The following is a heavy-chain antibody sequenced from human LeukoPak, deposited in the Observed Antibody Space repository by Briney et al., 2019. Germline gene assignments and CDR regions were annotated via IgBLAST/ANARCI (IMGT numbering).Heavy chain of an antibody. CDR3: ARVGDGLNDAFDI. J-gene: IGHJ3*02. Sequence: ASVKVSCKASGYIFTGHYMNWVRQAPGQGLEWMGRINPKTGGTNFAQNFQGRVTMTRDTSISTGYMELTRLRPDDTAVYYCARVGDGLNDAFDIWSQGTMVTVSS. CDR1: GYIFTGHY. D-gene: IGHD5-24*01. V-gene: IGHV1-2*06. CDR2: INPKTGGT.